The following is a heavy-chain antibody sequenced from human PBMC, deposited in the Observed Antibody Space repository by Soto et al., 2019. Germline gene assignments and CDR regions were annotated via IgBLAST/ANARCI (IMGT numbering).Heavy chain of an antibody. Sequence: SETLSLTCTVSGGSISSYYWSWIRQPPGKGLEWIGYIYYSGSTNYNPSLKSRVTISVDTSKNQFSLKLSSVTAADTAVYYCARTLLPSYSSGWFFDYWGQGTLVTAPQ. V-gene: IGHV4-59*01. J-gene: IGHJ4*02. CDR2: IYYSGST. CDR1: GGSISSYY. D-gene: IGHD6-19*01. CDR3: ARTLLPSYSSGWFFDY.